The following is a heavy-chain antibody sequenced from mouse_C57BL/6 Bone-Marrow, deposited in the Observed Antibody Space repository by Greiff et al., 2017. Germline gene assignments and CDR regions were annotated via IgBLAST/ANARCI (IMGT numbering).Heavy chain of an antibody. CDR3: TNGNYQDY. CDR2: IDPENGDT. D-gene: IGHD2-1*01. CDR1: GFNIKDDY. J-gene: IGHJ2*01. Sequence: LEESGAELVRPGASVKLSCTASGFNIKDDYMHWVKQRPEQGLEWIGWIDPENGDTEYASKFQGKATITADTSSNTAYLQLSSLTSEDTAVYYCTNGNYQDYWGQGTTLTVSS. V-gene: IGHV14-4*01.